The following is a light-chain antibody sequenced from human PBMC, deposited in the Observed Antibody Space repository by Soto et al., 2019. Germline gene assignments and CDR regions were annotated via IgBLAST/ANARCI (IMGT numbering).Light chain of an antibody. CDR2: DAS. Sequence: EIVLTHSLATLALSPWEGATLSCRASQSVSSYLAWYQQRPGQAPRLLIYDASNRATGVPARFSGSGSGTDFTLTISSLEPEDFAVYYCQQRSSWPPTFGQGTRLEIK. CDR3: QQRSSWPPT. J-gene: IGKJ5*01. CDR1: QSVSSY. V-gene: IGKV3-11*01.